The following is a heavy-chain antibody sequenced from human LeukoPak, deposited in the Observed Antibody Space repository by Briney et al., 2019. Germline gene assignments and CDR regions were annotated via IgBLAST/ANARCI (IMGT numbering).Heavy chain of an antibody. J-gene: IGHJ4*02. D-gene: IGHD3-22*01. CDR1: GFTFSSYS. Sequence: GGSLRLSCAASGFTFSSYSMNWVRQAPGKGLEWVSYISSSSSTIYYADSVKGRFTISRDNAKNSLYLQMNSLRDEDTAVYYCAREDCYDSSGYPDYWGQGTLVTVSS. CDR3: AREDCYDSSGYPDY. CDR2: ISSSSSTI. V-gene: IGHV3-48*02.